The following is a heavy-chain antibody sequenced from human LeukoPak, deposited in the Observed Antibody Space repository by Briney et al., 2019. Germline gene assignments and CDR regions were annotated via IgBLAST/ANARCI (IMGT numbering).Heavy chain of an antibody. Sequence: SETLSLTCTVSGYSISDGYHWGWIRQPPGKGLGWVGSIYHRGSSYYNPSLKSRVIMSVDTSKNQFSLKLTSVTAADTAVYYCADRSYYYGSGSYSDYWGHGTLVIVSS. CDR3: ADRSYYYGSGSYSDY. CDR2: IYHRGSS. V-gene: IGHV4-38-2*02. D-gene: IGHD3-10*01. J-gene: IGHJ4*01. CDR1: GYSISDGYH.